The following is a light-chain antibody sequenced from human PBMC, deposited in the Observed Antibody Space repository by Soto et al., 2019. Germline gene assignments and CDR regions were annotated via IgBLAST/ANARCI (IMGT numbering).Light chain of an antibody. V-gene: IGKV3-11*01. CDR2: DAS. CDR3: QQRYSWPLT. J-gene: IGKJ4*01. Sequence: IVLTQSPAALSLSPGGRSTLSCRVSQSINIYLAWYQQKLGQAPRLLIYDASIRATGIPARFSGSGSGTDFTLTIRSLEPEDFGVSYCQQRYSWPLTFGGGTKVDIK. CDR1: QSINIY.